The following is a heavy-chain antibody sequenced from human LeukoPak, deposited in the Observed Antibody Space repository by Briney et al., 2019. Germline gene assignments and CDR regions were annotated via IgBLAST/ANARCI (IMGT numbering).Heavy chain of an antibody. J-gene: IGHJ4*02. CDR3: ARGIGGPAGKGYYFDH. Sequence: PGGSPRLSCAASAFTFSSYWMSWVRQAPGNGLEWVANIDQDGSEKYYVESMKGRITISRDTAKNSLYLQMNSLRAEDAAVYYCARGIGGPAGKGYYFDHWGQGTLVTVSS. D-gene: IGHD2-2*01. V-gene: IGHV3-7*03. CDR1: AFTFSSYW. CDR2: IDQDGSEK.